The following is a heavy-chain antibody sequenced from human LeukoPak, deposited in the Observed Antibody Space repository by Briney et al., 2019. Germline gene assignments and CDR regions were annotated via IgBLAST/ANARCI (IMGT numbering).Heavy chain of an antibody. V-gene: IGHV3-48*01. D-gene: IGHD5-18*01. CDR3: ARVRSGYSHENYFDY. Sequence: AGGSLRLSCAASGFTFSSYSMNWVRQAPGKGLEWVSYISSSSSTIYYADSVKGRFTISRDNAKNSLYLQMNSLRAEDTAVYYCARVRSGYSHENYFDYWGQGTLVTVSS. J-gene: IGHJ4*02. CDR1: GFTFSSYS. CDR2: ISSSSSTI.